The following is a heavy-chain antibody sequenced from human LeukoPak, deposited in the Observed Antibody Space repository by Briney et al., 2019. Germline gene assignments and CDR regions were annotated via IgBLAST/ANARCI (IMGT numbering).Heavy chain of an antibody. D-gene: IGHD2-2*01. J-gene: IGHJ4*02. CDR2: INHSGST. Sequence: SETLSLTCAVYGGSFSGYYWSWIRQPPGKGLEWIGEINHSGSTNYNPSLKSRVTISVDTSKNQFSLKLSSVTAADTAVYYCARGLSLGMPGGFDYWGQEILVTVSS. V-gene: IGHV4-34*01. CDR1: GGSFSGYY. CDR3: ARGLSLGMPGGFDY.